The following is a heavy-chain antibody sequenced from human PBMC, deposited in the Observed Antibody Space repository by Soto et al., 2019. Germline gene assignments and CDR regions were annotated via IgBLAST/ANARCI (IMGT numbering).Heavy chain of an antibody. CDR3: ARAGLLWDVGD. J-gene: IGHJ4*02. CDR1: GGSISSGDYY. CDR2: IYYSGST. V-gene: IGHV4-30-4*01. D-gene: IGHD3-10*01. Sequence: SETLSLTCTVSGGSISSGDYYWSWIRQPPGKGLEWIGYIYYSGSTYYNPSLKSRVTISVDTSKNQFSLKLSSVTAADTAVYYCARAGLLWDVGDWGQGTLVTVSS.